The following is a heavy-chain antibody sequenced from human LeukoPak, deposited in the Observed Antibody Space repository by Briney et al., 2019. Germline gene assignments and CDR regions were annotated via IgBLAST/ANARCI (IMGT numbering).Heavy chain of an antibody. CDR2: ISYDGSNK. J-gene: IGHJ6*02. CDR1: GFTFSSYA. D-gene: IGHD2-2*01. V-gene: IGHV3-30-3*01. CDR3: ARVYVVPAAMSIYYYYYGMDV. Sequence: QPGRSLRLSCAASGFTFSSYAMHWVRQAPGKGLEWVAVISYDGSNKYYADSVKGRFTISRDNAKNSLYLQMNSLRAEDTAVYYCARVYVVPAAMSIYYYYYGMDVWGQGTTVTVSS.